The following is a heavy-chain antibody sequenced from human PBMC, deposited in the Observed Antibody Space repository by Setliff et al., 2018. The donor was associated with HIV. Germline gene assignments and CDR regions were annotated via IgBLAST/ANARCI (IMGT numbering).Heavy chain of an antibody. D-gene: IGHD3-3*01. CDR2: TTSYGRTT. Sequence: GGSLRLSCAASGFTFSAYAMTWVRRAPGKGLEWVSATTSYGRTTDYAESVRGRFTLSRDNARNTLYLHMTSLRAEDTAIYYCAKAWGSGYPSFESALMFDVWGQGTLVTVSS. V-gene: IGHV3-23*01. CDR1: GFTFSAYA. J-gene: IGHJ4*02. CDR3: AKAWGSGYPSFESALMFDV.